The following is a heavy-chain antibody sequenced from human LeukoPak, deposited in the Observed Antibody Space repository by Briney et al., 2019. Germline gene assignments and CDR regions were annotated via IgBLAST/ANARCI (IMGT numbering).Heavy chain of an antibody. Sequence: PSETLSLTCTVSGGSISSGGYYWSWIRQPPGKGLEWIGYIYHSGSTYYNPSLKSRVTISVDRSKNQFSLKLSSVTAADTAVYYCAREKVTGTSNAFDIWGQGTMVTVSS. CDR1: GGSISSGGYY. CDR2: IYHSGST. CDR3: AREKVTGTSNAFDI. J-gene: IGHJ3*02. D-gene: IGHD1-20*01. V-gene: IGHV4-30-2*01.